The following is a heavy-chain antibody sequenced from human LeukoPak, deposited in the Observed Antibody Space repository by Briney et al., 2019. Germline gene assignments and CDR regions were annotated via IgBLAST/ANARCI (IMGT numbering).Heavy chain of an antibody. J-gene: IGHJ4*02. Sequence: SETLSLTCAVYGGSFSGYYWSWIRQPPGKGLEWIGEINHSGSTNYNPSLKSRVTISVDTSKNQFSLKLSSVTAADTAVYYCARRGDYGDYWGQGTLVTVSS. V-gene: IGHV4-34*01. CDR1: GGSFSGYY. CDR3: ARRGDYGDY. CDR2: INHSGST. D-gene: IGHD4-17*01.